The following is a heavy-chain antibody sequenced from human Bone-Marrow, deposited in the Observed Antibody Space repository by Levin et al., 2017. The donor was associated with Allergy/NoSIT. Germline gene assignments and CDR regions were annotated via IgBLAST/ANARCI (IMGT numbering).Heavy chain of an antibody. CDR1: GDSIHSRNQY. D-gene: IGHD3-10*01. V-gene: IGHV4-39*01. CDR3: ARQPTMIRGDDWFDP. Sequence: SQTLSLTCTVSGDSIHSRNQYWGWIRQPPGKGLEWIASLYYSGTTYYNPSLKSRVTISMDTSKNHLSLSLTSVTAADTAIYFCARQPTMIRGDDWFDPWGQGTLVTVSS. CDR2: LYYSGTT. J-gene: IGHJ5*02.